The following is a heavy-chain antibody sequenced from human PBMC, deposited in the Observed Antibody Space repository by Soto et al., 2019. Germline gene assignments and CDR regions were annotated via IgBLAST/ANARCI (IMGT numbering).Heavy chain of an antibody. Sequence: EVQLVESGGGLVMPGGSLRLSCAASGFTFSSFHMNWVRQAPGKGLEWVSSINPGSTHIYYRDSGKGRFTISRDDSKNSVYLQMTGLRTEDTALYYCARGYCGVGGCYLRRDAFDVWGQGTMVTVSS. CDR3: ARGYCGVGGCYLRRDAFDV. CDR1: GFTFSSFH. CDR2: INPGSTHI. V-gene: IGHV3-21*01. J-gene: IGHJ3*01. D-gene: IGHD2-15*01.